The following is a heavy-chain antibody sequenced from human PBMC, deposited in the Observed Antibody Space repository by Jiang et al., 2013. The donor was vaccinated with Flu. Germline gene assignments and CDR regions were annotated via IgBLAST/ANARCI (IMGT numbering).Heavy chain of an antibody. Sequence: GSGLVKPSQTLSLTCTVSGGSISSGSYYWSWIRQPAGKGLEWIGRIYTSGSTNYNPSLKSRVTISVDTSKNQFSLKLSSVTAADTAVYYCARGEVEMATIFTGWFDPWGQGTLVTVSS. CDR2: IYTSGST. CDR1: GGSISSGSYY. V-gene: IGHV4-61*02. D-gene: IGHD5-24*01. J-gene: IGHJ5*02. CDR3: ARGEVEMATIFTGWFDP.